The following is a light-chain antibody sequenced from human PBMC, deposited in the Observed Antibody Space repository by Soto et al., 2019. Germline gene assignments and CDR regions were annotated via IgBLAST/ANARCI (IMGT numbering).Light chain of an antibody. V-gene: IGKV3-15*01. CDR2: GAS. CDR3: QHYNDWPHA. J-gene: IGKJ4*01. Sequence: ILLTPSPATLSMSTGEIATLSCRASQRVSINLAWYQQKPGKAPRLLIYGASTRATGIPARFSGSGSVTEFTLTICGLQSEDFALYYCQHYNDWPHAFGGGTKVDFK. CDR1: QRVSIN.